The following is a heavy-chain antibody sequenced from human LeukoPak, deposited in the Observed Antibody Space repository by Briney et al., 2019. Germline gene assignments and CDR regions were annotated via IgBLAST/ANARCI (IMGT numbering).Heavy chain of an antibody. CDR2: IYTSRST. J-gene: IGHJ4*02. V-gene: IGHV4-61*02. D-gene: IGHD6-6*01. Sequence: SETLSLTCTVSGGSITSGSYSWTWIRQPAGKGLEWIGRIYTSRSTSYNSSLRSRVTISIDTSKNQFSLKLTSVTATDTAVYYCARGVSSSSPFDYWGQGTLVTVSS. CDR1: GGSITSGSYS. CDR3: ARGVSSSSPFDY.